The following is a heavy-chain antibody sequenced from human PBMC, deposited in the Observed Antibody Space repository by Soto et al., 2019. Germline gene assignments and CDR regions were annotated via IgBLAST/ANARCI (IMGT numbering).Heavy chain of an antibody. J-gene: IGHJ3*02. V-gene: IGHV4-61*08. CDR3: ARRYGYAFDI. Sequence: SETLSLTCAVSGGSISSGGYSWSWIRQPPGKGLEWIGYIYYSGSTNYNPSLKSRVTISVDTSKNQFSLKLSSVTAADTAVYYCARRYGYAFDIWGQGTMVTVSS. CDR2: IYYSGST. CDR1: GGSISSGGYS. D-gene: IGHD4-17*01.